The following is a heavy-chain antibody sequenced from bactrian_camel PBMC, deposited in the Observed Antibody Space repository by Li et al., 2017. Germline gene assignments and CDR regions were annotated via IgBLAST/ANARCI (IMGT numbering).Heavy chain of an antibody. D-gene: IGHD6*01. Sequence: HVQLVESGGGLVQPGGSLTLSCSAYGYTFATHCMDWVRQAPGKGLEWVSGIDRSSSNTYYADSVKGRFTISRDNAKNTVYLQLNSLKTEDTAMYYCACAAGPALGRSCTVAAGGGRFGYWGQGTQVTVS. CDR1: GYTFATHC. V-gene: IGHV3S6*01. CDR3: ACAAGPALGRSCTVAAGGGRFGY. CDR2: IDRSSSNT. J-gene: IGHJ6*01.